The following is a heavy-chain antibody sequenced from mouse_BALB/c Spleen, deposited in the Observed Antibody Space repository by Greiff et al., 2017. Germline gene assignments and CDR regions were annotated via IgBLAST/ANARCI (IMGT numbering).Heavy chain of an antibody. V-gene: IGHV5-6-5*01. CDR1: GFTFSSYA. J-gene: IGHJ2*01. D-gene: IGHD2-2*01. CDR3: ARGGYYYGYDGDFDY. CDR2: ISSGGST. Sequence: DVMLVESGGGLVKPGGSLKLSCAASGFTFSSYAMSWVRQTPEKRLEWVASISSGGSTYYPDSVKGRFTISRDNARNILYLQMSSLRSEDTAMYYCARGGYYYGYDGDFDYWGQGTTLTVSS.